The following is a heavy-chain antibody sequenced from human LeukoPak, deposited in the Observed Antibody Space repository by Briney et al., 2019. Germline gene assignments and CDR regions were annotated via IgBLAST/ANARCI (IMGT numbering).Heavy chain of an antibody. V-gene: IGHV3-7*01. J-gene: IGHJ3*02. CDR1: GFTFSSYW. CDR3: AKGELFPFRAFDI. Sequence: PGGSLRLSCAASGFTFSSYWMSWVRQAPGKGLEWVANIKQDGSEKYYVDSVKGRFTISRDNAKNSLYLQMNSLRAEDTAVYYCAKGELFPFRAFDIWGQGTMVTVSS. D-gene: IGHD3-10*01. CDR2: IKQDGSEK.